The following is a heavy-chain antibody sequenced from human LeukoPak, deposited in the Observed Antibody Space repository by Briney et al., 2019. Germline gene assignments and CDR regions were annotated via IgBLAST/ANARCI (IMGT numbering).Heavy chain of an antibody. CDR1: GFTFDDYA. V-gene: IGHV3-9*03. Sequence: PGRSLRLSCAASGFTFDDYAMHWVRQAPGKGLEWVSGISWNSGSIGYADSVKGRFTISRDNAKNSLYLQMNSLRAEDMALYYCAKDSNAYYGSGSESPYFDYWGQGTLVTVSS. D-gene: IGHD3-10*01. CDR3: AKDSNAYYGSGSESPYFDY. CDR2: ISWNSGSI. J-gene: IGHJ4*02.